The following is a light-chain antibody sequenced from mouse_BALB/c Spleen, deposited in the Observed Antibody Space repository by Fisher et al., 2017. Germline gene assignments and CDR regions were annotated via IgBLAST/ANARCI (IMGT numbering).Light chain of an antibody. CDR1: SSVSY. CDR3: QQWSGYPFT. J-gene: IGKJ5*01. Sequence: IVITQSPAIMSASPGEKVTMTCSASSSVSYMYWYQQKPGSSPRLLIYDTSNLASGVPVRFSGSGSGTSYSLTISRMEAEDAATYYCQQWSGYPFTFGAGTKLELK. CDR2: DTS. V-gene: IGKV4-55*01.